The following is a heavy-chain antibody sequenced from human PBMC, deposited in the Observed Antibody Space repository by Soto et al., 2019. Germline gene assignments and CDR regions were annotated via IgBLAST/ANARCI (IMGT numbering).Heavy chain of an antibody. CDR3: ARVPDY. V-gene: IGHV4-59*12. J-gene: IGHJ4*02. CDR2: MYYSRST. CDR1: GDSISSYY. D-gene: IGHD2-2*01. Sequence: PSETLSLTCAVSGDSISSYYCYWVRQPPGKGLESIGDMYYSRSTNYNPSLKSRVTISVDKSKNQFSLKLSSVTAADTAVYYCARVPDYWGQGILVTVSS.